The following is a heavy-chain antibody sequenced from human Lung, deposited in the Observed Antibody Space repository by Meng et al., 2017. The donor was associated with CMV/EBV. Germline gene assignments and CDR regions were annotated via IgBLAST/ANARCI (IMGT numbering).Heavy chain of an antibody. CDR1: GITFGNYA. CDR3: SKDSTYTA. V-gene: IGHV3-23*03. D-gene: IGHD2-2*02. CDR2: VYAGGRSA. J-gene: IGHJ5*02. Sequence: GESXKISCAASGITFGNYAMSWVRQAPGKGLEWVAVVYAGGRSAYYAESVKGRFTIFSGGCKNTVYLERNSMRAEDRAIDYCSKDSTYTAWGQGTLVTVSS.